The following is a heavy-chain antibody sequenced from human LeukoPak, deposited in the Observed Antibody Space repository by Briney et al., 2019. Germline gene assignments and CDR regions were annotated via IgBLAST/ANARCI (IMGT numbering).Heavy chain of an antibody. J-gene: IGHJ4*02. D-gene: IGHD2-2*01. V-gene: IGHV3-30*18. CDR1: GFTFSSYW. CDR3: AKDLDIVVVPAASDY. Sequence: GGSLRLSCAASGFTFSSYWMSWVRQAPGKGLEWVAVISYDGSNKYYADSVKGRLTISRDNSKNTLYLQMNSLRAEDTAVYYCAKDLDIVVVPAASDYWGQGTLVTVSS. CDR2: ISYDGSNK.